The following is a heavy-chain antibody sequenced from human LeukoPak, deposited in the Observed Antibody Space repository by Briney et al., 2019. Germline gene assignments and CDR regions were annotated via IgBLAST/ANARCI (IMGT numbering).Heavy chain of an antibody. CDR2: IIPIFGTA. Sequence: AVHVSCKASGGRFSRYAIMWVRQAAGQGREWMGGIIPIFGTANYAQKFQGRVTLTADESPSTAYMELSSLRSDHTAVYYCARANVGAFDYWGQGTLVTVSS. J-gene: IGHJ4*02. V-gene: IGHV1-69*13. CDR3: ARANVGAFDY. CDR1: GGRFSRYA. D-gene: IGHD1-26*01.